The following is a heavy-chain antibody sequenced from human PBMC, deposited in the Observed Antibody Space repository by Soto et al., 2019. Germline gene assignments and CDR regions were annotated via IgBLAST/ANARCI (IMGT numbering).Heavy chain of an antibody. D-gene: IGHD2-15*01. CDR1: GYIFTGFY. V-gene: IGHV1-2*02. J-gene: IGHJ5*02. Sequence: GASVKVSCKASGYIFTGFYIHWVRQAPGQGLEWMGWIFPNSGATNYAQKFQGRVTMTRDTSISTGYMDLTRLTSDDTAVYYCARGRSLKWNWFDPCGQGTLVTVSS. CDR3: ARGRSLKWNWFDP. CDR2: IFPNSGAT.